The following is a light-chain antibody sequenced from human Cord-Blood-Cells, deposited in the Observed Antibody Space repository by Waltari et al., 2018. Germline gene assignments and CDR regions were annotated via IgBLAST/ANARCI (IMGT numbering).Light chain of an antibody. V-gene: IGKV1-9*01. CDR2: AAS. J-gene: IGKJ5*01. CDR1: QGISSY. CDR3: QQLNSYPRIT. Sequence: DIQLTQSPSFLSASVGDRVTITCRASQGISSYLAWYQQKPGKAPKLLIYAASTLQSGVPSRFSGSESGTEFTLTISSLQPEDFATYYCQQLNSYPRITFGQGTRLEIK.